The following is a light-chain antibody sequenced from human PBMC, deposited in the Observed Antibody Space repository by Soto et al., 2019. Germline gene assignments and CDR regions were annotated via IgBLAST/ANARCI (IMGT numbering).Light chain of an antibody. CDR3: AAWDDSLNGVV. CDR2: SNS. J-gene: IGLJ2*01. CDR1: RSNIGSNT. V-gene: IGLV1-44*01. Sequence: QPVLTQPPSASGTPGQRVTISCSGRRSNIGSNTVSWYQQLPGTAPKLLMYSNSERPSGVPDRFSGSKSGTSASLAISGLQSEDEADYYCAAWDDSLNGVVFGGGTKVTVL.